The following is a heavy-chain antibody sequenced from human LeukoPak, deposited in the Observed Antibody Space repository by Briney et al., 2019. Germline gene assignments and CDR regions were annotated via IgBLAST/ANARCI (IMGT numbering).Heavy chain of an antibody. CDR3: ARDYAGATTGYFDY. J-gene: IGHJ4*02. Sequence: ASVKVSCKASGGTFSSYAISWVRQAPGQGPEWMGGIIPIFGTANYAQKFQGRVTITADESTSTAYMELSSLRSEDTAVYYCARDYAGATTGYFDYWGQGTLVTVSS. V-gene: IGHV1-69*01. CDR1: GGTFSSYA. D-gene: IGHD1-26*01. CDR2: IIPIFGTA.